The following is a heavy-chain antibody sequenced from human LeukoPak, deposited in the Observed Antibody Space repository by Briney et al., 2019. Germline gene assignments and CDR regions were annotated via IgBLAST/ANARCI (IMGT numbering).Heavy chain of an antibody. CDR3: ARAEVYSSSWNSFDY. J-gene: IGHJ4*02. Sequence: SETLSLTCAVYGGSFSGYYWSWIRQPPGKGLEWIGEINHSGSTNYNPSLKSRVTISVDTSKNQFSLKLSSVTAADTAVYYCARAEVYSSSWNSFDYWGQGTLVTVSS. V-gene: IGHV4-34*01. CDR2: INHSGST. D-gene: IGHD6-13*01. CDR1: GGSFSGYY.